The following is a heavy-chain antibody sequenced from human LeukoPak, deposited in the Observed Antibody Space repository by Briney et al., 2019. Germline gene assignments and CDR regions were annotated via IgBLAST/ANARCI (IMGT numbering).Heavy chain of an antibody. Sequence: SETLSLTCAVYGGSFSGYYWSWIRQPPGKGLEWIGYIYYSGSTNYNPSLKSRLTISVDTPKNQFSLKLSSVTAADTAVYYCARGGPSYYGSGSPFDYWGQGTLVTISS. CDR3: ARGGPSYYGSGSPFDY. CDR2: IYYSGST. CDR1: GGSFSGYY. J-gene: IGHJ4*02. V-gene: IGHV4-59*01. D-gene: IGHD3-10*01.